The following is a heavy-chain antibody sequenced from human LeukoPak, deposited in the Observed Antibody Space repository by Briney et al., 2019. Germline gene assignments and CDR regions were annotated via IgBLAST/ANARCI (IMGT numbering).Heavy chain of an antibody. CDR3: ARNRDGYNSFDY. D-gene: IGHD5-24*01. CDR2: IYYSGSS. CDR1: GGSINDGGYY. V-gene: IGHV4-31*03. J-gene: IGHJ4*02. Sequence: PSETLSLTCTVSGGSINDGGYYWSWIRQHPGKGLEWIGYIYYSGSSYYNPSLRSRVTISVDTSKNHFSLKLSSVTAADTAVYYCARNRDGYNSFDYWGQGTLVTVSS.